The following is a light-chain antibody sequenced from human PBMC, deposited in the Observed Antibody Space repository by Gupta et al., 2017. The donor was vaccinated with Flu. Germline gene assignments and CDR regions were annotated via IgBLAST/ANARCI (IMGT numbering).Light chain of an antibody. V-gene: IGLV2-14*03. J-gene: IGLJ2*01. Sequence: SALTQPASVSGSPGQSITISCTATSSEVGDYEYVSWYQQHPGKAPKLMIYDVTNRPAGVSDRFTGSKSETTASLTISGLQPDDEADYVCSAYTGTTTIFGGGTKLTVL. CDR2: DVT. CDR3: SAYTGTTTI. CDR1: SSEVGDYEY.